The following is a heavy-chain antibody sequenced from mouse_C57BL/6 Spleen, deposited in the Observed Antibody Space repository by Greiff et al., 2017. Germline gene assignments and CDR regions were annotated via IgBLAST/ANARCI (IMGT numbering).Heavy chain of an antibody. Sequence: DVQLVESGGGLVKPGGSLKLSCAASGFTFSSYAMSWVRQTPEKRLEWVATISDGGSYTYYPDNVKGRFTISRDNAKNNLYLQMSHLKSEDTAMYYCARGGNFFAYWGQGTLVTVSA. J-gene: IGHJ3*01. CDR1: GFTFSSYA. CDR3: ARGGNFFAY. CDR2: ISDGGSYT. V-gene: IGHV5-4*01.